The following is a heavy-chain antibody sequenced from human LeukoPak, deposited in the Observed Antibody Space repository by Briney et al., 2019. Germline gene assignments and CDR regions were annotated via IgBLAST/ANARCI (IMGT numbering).Heavy chain of an antibody. V-gene: IGHV1-18*01. J-gene: IGHJ4*02. Sequence: ASVKVSCKASGYTFTSYGISWVRQAPGQGLEWMGWISAYNGNTNYAQKLQGRVTMTTDTSTSTAYMELRSLRSDDTAVYYCARKAITMIVAAFDYWGQGTLVTVSS. CDR1: GYTFTSYG. CDR2: ISAYNGNT. CDR3: ARKAITMIVAAFDY. D-gene: IGHD3-22*01.